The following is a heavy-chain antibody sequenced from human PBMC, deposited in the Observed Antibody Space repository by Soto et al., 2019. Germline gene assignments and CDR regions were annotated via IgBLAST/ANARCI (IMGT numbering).Heavy chain of an antibody. Sequence: LSGGSLRLSCAASGVTFTSYAMTWVRQVPGEGLQWVSSISKSGDSTYYADSVKGRFTTSRDNSKNTLYLQMNSLRAEDTAIYYCAKGSFGFDYWGQGTLVTVSS. CDR2: ISKSGDST. CDR3: AKGSFGFDY. D-gene: IGHD3-10*01. V-gene: IGHV3-23*01. J-gene: IGHJ4*02. CDR1: GVTFTSYA.